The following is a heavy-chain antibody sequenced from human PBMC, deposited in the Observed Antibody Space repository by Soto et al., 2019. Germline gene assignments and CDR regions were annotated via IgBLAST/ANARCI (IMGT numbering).Heavy chain of an antibody. V-gene: IGHV4-59*01. J-gene: IGHJ3*02. CDR3: ARGHSSGWIDAFDI. CDR1: GGSISSYY. Sequence: QVQLQESGPGLVKPSETLSLTCTVSGGSISSYYWSWIRQPPGKGLEWIGYIYYSGSTNYKPSLKRPLPISVDTSTIPFSLKLSSVTAADTAVYYCARGHSSGWIDAFDIWGQGTMVTVSS. CDR2: IYYSGST. D-gene: IGHD6-19*01.